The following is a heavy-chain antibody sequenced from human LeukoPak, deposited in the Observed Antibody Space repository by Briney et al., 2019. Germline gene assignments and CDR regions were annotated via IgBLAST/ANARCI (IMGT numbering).Heavy chain of an antibody. D-gene: IGHD3-9*01. V-gene: IGHV3-49*04. CDR3: TRDRYFDWSPFYY. J-gene: IGHJ4*02. CDR2: IRSKAYGGTT. CDR1: GFTFGDYA. Sequence: GGSLRLSCTASGFTFGDYAMSWVRQAPGKGLEWVGFIRSKAYGGTTEYAASVKGRFTISRDDSKSIAYLQMNSLKTEDTAVYFCTRDRYFDWSPFYYWGQGTLVTVSS.